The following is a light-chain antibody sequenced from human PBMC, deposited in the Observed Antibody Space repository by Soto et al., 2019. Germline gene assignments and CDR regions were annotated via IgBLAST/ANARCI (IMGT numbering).Light chain of an antibody. Sequence: EIVLAQSPGTLSLSPGERATLSCRASQSVSSNYLAWYQQTPGEARRLLIYDASIRAAVIPGMFSGSCSGKYFTLIISRLEPEYYAVYFCQQNGNSPYTFGQGTNLEIK. CDR3: QQNGNSPYT. J-gene: IGKJ2*01. V-gene: IGKV3-20*01. CDR2: DAS. CDR1: QSVSSNY.